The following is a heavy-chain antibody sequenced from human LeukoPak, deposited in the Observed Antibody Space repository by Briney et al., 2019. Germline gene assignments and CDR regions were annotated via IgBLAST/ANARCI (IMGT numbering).Heavy chain of an antibody. CDR2: IWHDGSKQ. J-gene: IGHJ4*02. CDR1: GFTFSHYG. CDR3: ARDEPSPDSTDLDF. Sequence: GGSLRLSCAGSGFTFSHYGIYWVRQAPGKGLEWVAAIWHDGSKQLYRDAVKGRFTISRDDSKNTVFLQMNSLRAGDTAVYFCARDEPSPDSTDLDFWGQGTLVTVSS. V-gene: IGHV3-33*01. D-gene: IGHD2/OR15-2a*01.